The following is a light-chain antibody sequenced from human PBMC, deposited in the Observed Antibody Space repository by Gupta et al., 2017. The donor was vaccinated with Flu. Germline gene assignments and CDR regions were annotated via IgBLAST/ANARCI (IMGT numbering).Light chain of an antibody. Sequence: SYVVTQPPSVSVAPGQAASIPCGGNNIGQKSLHWFQQKPGQAPVLVVYDYTDRPSGIPERFSGSKSGNTATLTISRVEAGDEADYYCHVWDTYSDHLGVFGGGTRLTVL. V-gene: IGLV3-21*02. CDR1: NIGQKS. J-gene: IGLJ2*01. CDR3: HVWDTYSDHLGV. CDR2: DYT.